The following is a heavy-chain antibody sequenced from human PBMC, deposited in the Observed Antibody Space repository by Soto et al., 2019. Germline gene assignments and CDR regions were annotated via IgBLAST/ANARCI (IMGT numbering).Heavy chain of an antibody. CDR3: ARDQLTIFGVVMGDTRFDP. J-gene: IGHJ5*02. Sequence: QVQLVQSGAEVKKPGASVKVSCKASGYTFTSYGISWVRQAPGQGLEWMGWISAYNGNTNYAQKLQGRVTMTTDTSTSTAYMELRSLRSDDTAVYYCARDQLTIFGVVMGDTRFDPWGQGTLVTVSS. D-gene: IGHD3-3*01. CDR2: ISAYNGNT. CDR1: GYTFTSYG. V-gene: IGHV1-18*01.